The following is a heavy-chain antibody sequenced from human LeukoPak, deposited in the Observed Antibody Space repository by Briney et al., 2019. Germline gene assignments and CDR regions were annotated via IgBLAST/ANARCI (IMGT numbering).Heavy chain of an antibody. V-gene: IGHV3-7*03. CDR2: IRQDGSKI. CDR1: GFTFSTYW. D-gene: IGHD1-26*01. J-gene: IGHJ4*02. Sequence: GGSLRLSCAASGFTFSTYWMSWVRQAPGKGLEWVANIRQDGSKIYYVDSVKGRFTISRDNAKNSLYLQMNSLRAEDTAVYYCARDGYSGSLTDYWGQGTLVTVSS. CDR3: ARDGYSGSLTDY.